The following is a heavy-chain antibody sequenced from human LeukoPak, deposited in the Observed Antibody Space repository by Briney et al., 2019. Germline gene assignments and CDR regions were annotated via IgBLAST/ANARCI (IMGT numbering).Heavy chain of an antibody. J-gene: IGHJ4*02. CDR1: GGSFSGYY. CDR3: ARVPDTAIHFDY. Sequence: SETLSLTCAVYGGSFSGYYWSWIRQPPGKGLEWIGEINHSRSTNYNPSLKSRVTISVDTSKNQFSLKLSSVTAADTAVYYCARVPDTAIHFDYWGQGTLVTVSS. V-gene: IGHV4-34*01. D-gene: IGHD5-18*01. CDR2: INHSRST.